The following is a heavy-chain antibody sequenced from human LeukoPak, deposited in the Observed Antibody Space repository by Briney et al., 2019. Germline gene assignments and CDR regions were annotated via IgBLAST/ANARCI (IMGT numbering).Heavy chain of an antibody. V-gene: IGHV3-23*01. D-gene: IGHD6-13*01. Sequence: PGGSLRLSCAASGFTFSSYGMSWVRQAPGKGLEWVSAISGSGGSTDYADSVKGRFTISRDNSKNTLYLQMNSLRAEDTAVYYCANSGIAAAGPVINYYYYYYMDVWGKGTTVTVSS. J-gene: IGHJ6*03. CDR1: GFTFSSYG. CDR3: ANSGIAAAGPVINYYYYYYMDV. CDR2: ISGSGGST.